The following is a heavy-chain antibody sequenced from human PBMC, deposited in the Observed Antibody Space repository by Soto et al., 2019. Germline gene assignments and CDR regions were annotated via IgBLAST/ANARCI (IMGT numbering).Heavy chain of an antibody. CDR3: ANLPWGSMIFDM. V-gene: IGHV3-23*01. J-gene: IGHJ3*02. CDR1: GFTFSSYV. Sequence: EVQLLESGGGLIQPGESLRLSCAASGFTFSSYVMHWVRQAPGKGLEWVSAISGSSGSTYYADSVKGRFTISRDHSKNTLYLQKNSLRADDTAVYYCANLPWGSMIFDMWGQGTMVTVSS. CDR2: ISGSSGST. D-gene: IGHD3-16*01.